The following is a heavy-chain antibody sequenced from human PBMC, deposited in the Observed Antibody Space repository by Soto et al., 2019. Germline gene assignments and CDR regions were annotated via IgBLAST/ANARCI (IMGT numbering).Heavy chain of an antibody. CDR3: ARVGGIAAAAYYYYGMDV. D-gene: IGHD6-13*01. V-gene: IGHV3-30-3*01. CDR1: GFTFSSYA. Sequence: GGSLRLSCAASGFTFSSYAMHWVRQAPGKGLEWVAVISYDGGNKYYADSVKGRFTISRDNSKNTLYLQMNSLRAEDTAVYYCARVGGIAAAAYYYYGMDVWGQGTTVTVSS. CDR2: ISYDGGNK. J-gene: IGHJ6*02.